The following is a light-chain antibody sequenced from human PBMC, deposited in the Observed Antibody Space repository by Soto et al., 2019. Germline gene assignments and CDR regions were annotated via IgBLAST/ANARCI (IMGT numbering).Light chain of an antibody. V-gene: IGLV2-14*01. J-gene: IGLJ1*01. CDR1: TNDVGGYNY. Sequence: QSVLTQPASVSGSPGQSITISCTGTTNDVGGYNYVSWYQQHPGKAPKLLIFEVTSRPSGVSHRFSGSKSGNTASLTISALQAEDEADYFCNSYTSSTSLPYVFGTGTKLTV. CDR2: EVT. CDR3: NSYTSSTSLPYV.